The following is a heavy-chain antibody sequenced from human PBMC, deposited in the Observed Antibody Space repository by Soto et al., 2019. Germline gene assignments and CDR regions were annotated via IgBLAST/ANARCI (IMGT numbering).Heavy chain of an antibody. V-gene: IGHV5-51*01. CDR3: ARGGVSTRTFDY. J-gene: IGHJ4*02. CDR2: IYPSDSDT. Sequence: GESLKISCKGSGYNFAGYWLAWVRQMPGKGLELMGIIYPSDSDTRYRPSFQRQVTISADKSISSAYLQWSSLRASDTAMYYCARGGVSTRTFDYWGQGTPVTVSS. CDR1: GYNFAGYW. D-gene: IGHD3-3*01.